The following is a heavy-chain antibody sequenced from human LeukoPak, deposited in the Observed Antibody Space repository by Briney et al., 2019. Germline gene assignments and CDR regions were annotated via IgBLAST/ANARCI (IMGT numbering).Heavy chain of an antibody. CDR3: ARRGYSDAFDI. CDR1: GFTFSDYY. D-gene: IGHD2-15*01. CDR2: ISSSGSTI. J-gene: IGHJ3*02. V-gene: IGHV3-11*04. Sequence: SGGSLRLSCAASGFTFSDYYMSWIRQAPGKGLEWVSYISSSGSTIYYADSVKGRFTISRDNAKSSLYLQMDSLRAEDTAVYYCARRGYSDAFDIWGQGTMVTVSS.